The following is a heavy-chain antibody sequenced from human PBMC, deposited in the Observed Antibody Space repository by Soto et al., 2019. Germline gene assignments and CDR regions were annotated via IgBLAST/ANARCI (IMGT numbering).Heavy chain of an antibody. V-gene: IGHV3-30*04. J-gene: IGHJ4*02. CDR3: ARSGDSSGYYYGFAY. CDR2: ISYDGRSK. Sequence: QVQLVESGGGVVQPGRSLRLSCAASGFTFSNYAMHWVRQAPGKGLEWVAVISYDGRSKYYADSMKGRFTISRDNSKNTLYLQMNSLRAEDTAVYYCARSGDSSGYYYGFAYWGQGTQVTVSS. D-gene: IGHD3-22*01. CDR1: GFTFSNYA.